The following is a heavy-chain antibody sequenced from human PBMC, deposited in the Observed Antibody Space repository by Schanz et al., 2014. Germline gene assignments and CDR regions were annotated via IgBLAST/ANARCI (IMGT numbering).Heavy chain of an antibody. D-gene: IGHD3-10*01. CDR2: ISYDGSNI. Sequence: QVQLVESGGGVVQPGRSLRLSCAASGFTFSSFGMHWVRQAPGKGLEWVALISYDGSNIYYADSVKGRFTISRDNSKNTLYLQMNSLRAEDTAVYYCAKAFYGSRNYYHVDSWGQGTLVTVSS. J-gene: IGHJ4*02. CDR1: GFTFSSFG. CDR3: AKAFYGSRNYYHVDS. V-gene: IGHV3-30*18.